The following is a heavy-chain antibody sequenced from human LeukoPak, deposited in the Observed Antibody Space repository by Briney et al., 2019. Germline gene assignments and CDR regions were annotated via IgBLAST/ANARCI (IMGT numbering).Heavy chain of an antibody. CDR2: FYYGGST. J-gene: IGHJ4*02. CDR1: GGSITNYY. V-gene: IGHV4-59*08. CDR3: ARQSEGFDY. Sequence: PSETLSLTCTVSGGSITNYYWNWIRQPPGKGLEWIGYFYYGGSTDYNPSLKSRVTISVDRSKNQFSLKLTSVTAADTAVYYCARQSEGFDYWGQGTLVTVSP.